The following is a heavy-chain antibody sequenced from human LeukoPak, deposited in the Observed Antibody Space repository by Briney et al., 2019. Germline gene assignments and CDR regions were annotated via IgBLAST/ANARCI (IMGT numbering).Heavy chain of an antibody. D-gene: IGHD4-23*01. V-gene: IGHV4-34*01. CDR1: GGSFSDYY. CDR3: ARTTLVTPSAFDV. J-gene: IGHJ3*01. Sequence: PSETLSLTCAVYGGSFSDYYWSWIRQPPGKGLEWIGEINHSGNTNYNPSLKGRVTISVDTSKNQFSLKLSSVTAADTAVYYCARTTLVTPSAFDVWGQGTMVTVSS. CDR2: INHSGNT.